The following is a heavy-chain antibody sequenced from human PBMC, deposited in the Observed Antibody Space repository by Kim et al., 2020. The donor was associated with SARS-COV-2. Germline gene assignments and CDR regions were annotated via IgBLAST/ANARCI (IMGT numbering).Heavy chain of an antibody. Sequence: ASVKVSCKASGYTFTSYYMHWVRQAPGQGLEWMGIINPSGGSTSYAQKFQGRVTMTRDTSTSTVYMELSSLRSEDTAVYYCARDGGYGGDSGWFDPWGQGTLVTVSS. CDR2: INPSGGST. D-gene: IGHD2-21*02. V-gene: IGHV1-46*03. CDR3: ARDGGYGGDSGWFDP. CDR1: GYTFTSYY. J-gene: IGHJ5*02.